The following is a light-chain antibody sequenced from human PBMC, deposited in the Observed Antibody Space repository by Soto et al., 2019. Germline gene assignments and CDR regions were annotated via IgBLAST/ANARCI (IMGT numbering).Light chain of an antibody. V-gene: IGLV2-14*01. CDR3: ISYTRSSTLV. CDR2: EVS. CDR1: SSDVGGYNY. J-gene: IGLJ2*01. Sequence: QSALTQPASVSGSPGQSITISCTGTSSDVGGYNYVSWYQQHPGKAPKLMIYEVSNRPSGVSNRFSGSKSGNTASLTSSGLQAEDEADYYCISYTRSSTLVFGGGTKVTVL.